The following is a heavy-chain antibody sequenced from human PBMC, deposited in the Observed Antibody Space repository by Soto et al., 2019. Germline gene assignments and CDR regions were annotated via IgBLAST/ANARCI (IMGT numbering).Heavy chain of an antibody. D-gene: IGHD6-13*01. CDR3: AADLRAAAGYYYYYYGMDV. V-gene: IGHV6-1*01. CDR1: GDSVSSNSAA. Sequence: SQTLSLTCAISGDSVSSNSAAWNWIRQSPSRGLEWLGRTYYRSKWYNDYAVSVKSRITINPDTSKNQFSLQLNSVTPEDTAVYYCAADLRAAAGYYYYYYGMDVWGQGTTVTVSS. J-gene: IGHJ6*02. CDR2: TYYRSKWYN.